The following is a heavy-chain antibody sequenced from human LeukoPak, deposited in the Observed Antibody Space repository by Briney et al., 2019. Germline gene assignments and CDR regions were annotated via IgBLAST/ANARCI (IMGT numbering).Heavy chain of an antibody. V-gene: IGHV3-21*01. Sequence: GGSLRLSCAASGFTFSSYSMNWVRQAPGKGLEWVSSISSSSSYIYYADSVKGRFTISRDNAKNSLYLQMNSLRADDTAVYYCARAEYNWNYVRFDYWGQGTLVTVSS. J-gene: IGHJ4*02. CDR3: ARAEYNWNYVRFDY. D-gene: IGHD1-7*01. CDR2: ISSSSSYI. CDR1: GFTFSSYS.